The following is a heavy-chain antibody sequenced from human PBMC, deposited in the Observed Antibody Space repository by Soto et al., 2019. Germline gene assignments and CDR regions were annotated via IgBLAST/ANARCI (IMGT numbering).Heavy chain of an antibody. Sequence: ASVEGSCKAYVYTITGYYMQWVRQAPGQGREWMGWINPNSGGTNYAQKLQGWVNMTRETSISTAHMELSRLSCDATAGYYCGREAPSRDSIWGQGTLVTVSS. CDR1: VYTITGYY. J-gene: IGHJ4*02. CDR3: GREAPSRDSI. V-gene: IGHV1-2*04. D-gene: IGHD3-22*01. CDR2: INPNSGGT.